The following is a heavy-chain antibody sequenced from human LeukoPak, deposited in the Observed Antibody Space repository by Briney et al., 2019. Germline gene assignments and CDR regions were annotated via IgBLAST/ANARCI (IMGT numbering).Heavy chain of an antibody. CDR2: ITSSSSYI. V-gene: IGHV3-21*01. CDR1: GFTFSDES. D-gene: IGHD1-1*01. J-gene: IGHJ4*02. CDR3: ARAGSNWNYYFDY. Sequence: GGSLRLSCAASGFTFSDESMTWVRQAPGKGLEWVSSITSSSSYIYYADSVKGRFTISRDNAKNSLYLQMNSLRAEDTAVYYRARAGSNWNYYFDYWGQGTLVTVSS.